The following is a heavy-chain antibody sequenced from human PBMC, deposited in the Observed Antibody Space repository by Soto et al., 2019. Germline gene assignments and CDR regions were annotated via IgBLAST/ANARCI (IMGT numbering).Heavy chain of an antibody. V-gene: IGHV2-5*02. CDR1: GFSLSADGVG. J-gene: IGHJ3*01. D-gene: IGHD2-2*01. CDR2: IYWDDDQ. CDR3: AHAYGGTSWPNDVFDV. Sequence: QITLKESGPPLVKPTQTLTLTCTFSGFSLSADGVGVGWIRQPPGKALEWLALIYWDDDQRYSPSLKTRLTITKXTXKXQVVLTMTNMDPVDTATYYCAHAYGGTSWPNDVFDVWGQGTVVTVSS.